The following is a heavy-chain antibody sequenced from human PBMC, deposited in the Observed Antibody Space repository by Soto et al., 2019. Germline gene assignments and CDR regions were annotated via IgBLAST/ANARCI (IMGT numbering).Heavy chain of an antibody. CDR1: GFTFSSYG. CDR3: AKDLYGDVGDY. D-gene: IGHD4-17*01. CDR2: ISYDGSNK. Sequence: GGSLRLSCAASGFTFSSYGMHWVRQAPGKGLEWVAVISYDGSNKYYADSVKGRFTISRDNSKNTLYLQMNSLRAEDTAVYYCAKDLYGDVGDYWGQGTLVTVSS. J-gene: IGHJ4*02. V-gene: IGHV3-30*18.